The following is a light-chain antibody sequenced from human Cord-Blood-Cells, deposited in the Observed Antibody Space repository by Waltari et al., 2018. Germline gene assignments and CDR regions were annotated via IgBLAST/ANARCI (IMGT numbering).Light chain of an antibody. CDR1: QSVSSY. Sequence: EIVLTQSPATLSLSPGERATLSCRASQSVSSYLAWYQQKPGQAPRLLIYDASNRATGIPARFSGSGYGTDFTLTISSLEPEDFAVYYCQQRSNWPPFPFGPGTKVDIK. V-gene: IGKV3-11*01. CDR2: DAS. CDR3: QQRSNWPPFP. J-gene: IGKJ3*01.